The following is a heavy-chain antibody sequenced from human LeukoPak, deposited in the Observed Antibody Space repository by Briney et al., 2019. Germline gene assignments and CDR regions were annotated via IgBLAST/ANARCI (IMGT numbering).Heavy chain of an antibody. CDR3: ARDREAYYESSAYPFTHYYMDV. J-gene: IGHJ6*03. V-gene: IGHV4-30-4*07. CDR2: ILYSGST. Sequence: PSETLSLTCAVSGGSMSSGGYSWSWIRQPPGKGLQWIGYILYSGSTDYNPSPKSRLTISVDRSKNQFSLRLTAVTAADTAVYYCARDREAYYESSAYPFTHYYMDVWGKGTTVTVSS. D-gene: IGHD3-22*01. CDR1: GGSMSSGGYS.